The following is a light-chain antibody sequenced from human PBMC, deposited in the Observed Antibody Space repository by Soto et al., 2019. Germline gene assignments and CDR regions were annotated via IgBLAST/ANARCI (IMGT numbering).Light chain of an antibody. CDR3: QQYYDYPPLI. CDR1: RNINRK. Sequence: EIVMTQSPATLSVSPGERATLSCRASRNINRKLAWYQQKPGQAPRLLISSASTRAPGIPARFSGSGSGTEFTLTISSRQSEDFAVYYCQQYYDYPPLIFGGGTKVEIK. V-gene: IGKV3-15*01. CDR2: SAS. J-gene: IGKJ4*01.